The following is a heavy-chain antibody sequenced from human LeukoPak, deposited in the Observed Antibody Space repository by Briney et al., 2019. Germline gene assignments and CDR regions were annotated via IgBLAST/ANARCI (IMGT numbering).Heavy chain of an antibody. D-gene: IGHD6-19*01. CDR1: GGSISSGSYY. CDR3: ARYSSGWYESY. Sequence: SETLSLTCTVSGGSISSGSYYWSWIRQPAGKGLEWIGRIYTSGSTNYNPSLKSRVIISVDTSKNQFSLKLSSVTAADTAVYYCARYSSGWYESYWGQGTLVTVSS. V-gene: IGHV4-61*02. CDR2: IYTSGST. J-gene: IGHJ4*02.